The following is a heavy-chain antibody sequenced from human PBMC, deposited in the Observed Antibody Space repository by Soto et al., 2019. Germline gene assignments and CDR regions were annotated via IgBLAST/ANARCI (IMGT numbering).Heavy chain of an antibody. V-gene: IGHV3-23*01. CDR1: GFTFSSYA. Sequence: EVQLLESGGGLVQPGGSLRLSCAASGFTFSSYAMSWVRQAPGKGLEWVSAISGSGGSTYYAGSVKGRFTISRDNSKNPLYLQMNSLRAEDTAGYYCAIPPYDGYDFVYYYGMDVWGQGTTVTVSS. J-gene: IGHJ6*02. CDR2: ISGSGGST. CDR3: AIPPYDGYDFVYYYGMDV. D-gene: IGHD5-12*01.